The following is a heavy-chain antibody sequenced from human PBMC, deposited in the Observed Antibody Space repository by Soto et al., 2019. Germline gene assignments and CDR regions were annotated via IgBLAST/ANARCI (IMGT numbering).Heavy chain of an antibody. CDR3: ARDREYSSGWTVISWFDP. CDR2: INAGNGNT. D-gene: IGHD6-19*01. Sequence: ASVKVSCKASGYTFTSYAMHWVRQAPGQRLEWMGWINAGNGNTKYSQKFQGRVTITRDTSASTAHMELSSLRSEDTAVYYCARDREYSSGWTVISWFDPWGQGTLVTVSS. J-gene: IGHJ5*02. CDR1: GYTFTSYA. V-gene: IGHV1-3*01.